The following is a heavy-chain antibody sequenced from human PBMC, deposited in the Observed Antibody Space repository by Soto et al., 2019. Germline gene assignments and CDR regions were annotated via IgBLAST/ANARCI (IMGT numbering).Heavy chain of an antibody. CDR3: ARDGGGSYYFDSSGYGFAFDI. J-gene: IGHJ3*02. Sequence: SETLSLTCTVSGDSISSGGYCWSWIRQHPGKGLEWIGYISNSGNTYYNPSLKSRVTISVDTSENQFSRKLTSVTAADTAVYYCARDGGGSYYFDSSGYGFAFDIWGQGTMVTVSS. CDR2: ISNSGNT. CDR1: GDSISSGGYC. D-gene: IGHD3-22*01. V-gene: IGHV4-31*03.